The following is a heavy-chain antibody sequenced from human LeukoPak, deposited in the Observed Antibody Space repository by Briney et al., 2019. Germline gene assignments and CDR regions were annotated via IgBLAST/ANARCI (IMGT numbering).Heavy chain of an antibody. CDR3: ARDGIAAAGTRNWFDP. CDR2: INPNSGGT. J-gene: IGHJ5*02. CDR1: VYTFTGYY. D-gene: IGHD6-13*01. V-gene: IGHV1-2*02. Sequence: ASVTVSCTASVYTFTGYYMHWVRQAPGQGLVWMGWINPNSGGTNYAQKFQGRVTMTRDTSISTAYMELSRLRSDDTAVYYCARDGIAAAGTRNWFDPWGQGTLVTVSS.